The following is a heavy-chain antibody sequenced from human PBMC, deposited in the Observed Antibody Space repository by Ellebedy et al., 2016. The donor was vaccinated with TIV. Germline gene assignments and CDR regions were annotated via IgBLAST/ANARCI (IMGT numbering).Heavy chain of an antibody. J-gene: IGHJ4*02. CDR2: INHSGST. Sequence: SETLSLXCSISGDSISISTTNYWGWVRQPPGKGLEWIGEINHSGSTNYNPSLKSRVTISVDTSKNQFSLKLTSVTAADTAVYYCARGLGPIGYCSSTSCYWDHWGRGTLVTVSS. CDR1: GDSISISTTNY. V-gene: IGHV4-39*07. CDR3: ARGLGPIGYCSSTSCYWDH. D-gene: IGHD2-2*01.